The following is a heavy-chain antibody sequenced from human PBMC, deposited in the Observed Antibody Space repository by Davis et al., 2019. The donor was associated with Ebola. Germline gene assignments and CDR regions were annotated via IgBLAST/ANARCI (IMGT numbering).Heavy chain of an antibody. J-gene: IGHJ4*02. Sequence: ASVKVSCKASGYTFTNYHMHWVRQAPGQGLEWLGIINLNDATTSYAQKFQGRVTLTRDTSTSTVYMELSSLRSEDTAVYYCARDKSGSYWGQGTLVTVSS. CDR1: GYTFTNYH. V-gene: IGHV1-46*01. D-gene: IGHD1-26*01. CDR2: INLNDATT. CDR3: ARDKSGSY.